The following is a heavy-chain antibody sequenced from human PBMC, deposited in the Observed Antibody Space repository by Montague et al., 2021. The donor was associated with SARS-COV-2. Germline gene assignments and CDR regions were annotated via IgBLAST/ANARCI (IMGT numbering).Heavy chain of an antibody. J-gene: IGHJ3*02. D-gene: IGHD1-14*01. V-gene: IGHV4-59*02. Sequence: SETLSLTCTVSGASVGSSDWGWIRQSPGKGLEWIGYFYSVGSTDYNPSLKSRATISGDTSKNQFSLKVRSVTAADTAVYYSARETMTADAFDIWGQGTMVTVSS. CDR3: ARETMTADAFDI. CDR2: FYSVGST. CDR1: GASVGSSD.